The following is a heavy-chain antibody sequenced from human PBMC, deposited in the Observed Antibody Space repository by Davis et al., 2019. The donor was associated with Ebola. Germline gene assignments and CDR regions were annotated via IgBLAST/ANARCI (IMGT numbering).Heavy chain of an antibody. CDR1: GFTFSNYW. D-gene: IGHD3-10*01. J-gene: IGHJ4*02. V-gene: IGHV3-74*01. CDR3: VREGVWL. Sequence: PGGSLRLSCAASGFTFSNYWMYWVRQAPGKGLVWVSRVNRDGISINYADSVKGRFTISRDNAKNTLFLQMNSLRAEDTAVYYCVREGVWLWGQGTLVTVSS. CDR2: VNRDGISI.